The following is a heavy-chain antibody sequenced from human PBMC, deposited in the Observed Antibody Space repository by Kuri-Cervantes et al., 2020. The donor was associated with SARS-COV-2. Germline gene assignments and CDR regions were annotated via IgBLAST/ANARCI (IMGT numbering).Heavy chain of an antibody. CDR3: ASYPSYDYGEYVAVYYFDY. V-gene: IGHV3-23*01. Sequence: GESLKISCAASGFTFSSYAMSWVRQAPGKGLEWVSAISGSGGRTYYADSVKGRFTISRDNSKNTLYLQMNSLRVEDTAVYYCASYPSYDYGEYVAVYYFDYWGQGTLVTVSS. CDR2: ISGSGGRT. D-gene: IGHD4-17*01. CDR1: GFTFSSYA. J-gene: IGHJ4*02.